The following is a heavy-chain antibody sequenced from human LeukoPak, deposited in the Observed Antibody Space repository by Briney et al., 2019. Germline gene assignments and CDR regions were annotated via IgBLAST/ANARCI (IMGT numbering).Heavy chain of an antibody. CDR3: ARDYDSSGYPASIFDY. J-gene: IGHJ4*02. D-gene: IGHD3-22*01. CDR1: GYTFTSYY. V-gene: IGHV1-46*01. CDR2: INPSGGST. Sequence: ASVKVSCKASGYTFTSYYMHWVRQAPGQGLEWMGIINPSGGSTSYAQKFQGRVTMTRDTSTSTVYMELSSLRSEDTAVYYCARDYDSSGYPASIFDYWGQGTLVTVSS.